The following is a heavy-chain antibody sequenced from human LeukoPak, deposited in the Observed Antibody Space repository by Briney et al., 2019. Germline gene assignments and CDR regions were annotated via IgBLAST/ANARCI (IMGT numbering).Heavy chain of an antibody. D-gene: IGHD6-19*01. CDR2: TYYRSKWYN. CDR1: GDSVSSNSAA. V-gene: IGHV6-1*01. CDR3: ARSYSSGWDFES. J-gene: IGHJ4*02. Sequence: SQTLSLTCAISGDSVSSNSAAWNWIRQSPSRGLEWLGRTYYRSKWYNDYALSAKSRISINPDTSKKQFSLQLNSVTPEDTAVYYCARSYSSGWDFESWGQGTLVTVSS.